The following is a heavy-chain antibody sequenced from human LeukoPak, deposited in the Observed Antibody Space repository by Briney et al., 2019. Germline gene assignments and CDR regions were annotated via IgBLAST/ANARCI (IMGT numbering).Heavy chain of an antibody. CDR2: IGSGGTSI. CDR3: ARDYSGYDY. D-gene: IGHD5-12*01. Sequence: GGSLRLSCAASGFTLSNYEMNWLRQAPGKGLEWVSYIGSGGTSIYYADSVKGRFTISRDNAKNSLYLQMNSLRAEDTAIYYCARDYSGYDYWGQGTLVTVSS. J-gene: IGHJ4*02. V-gene: IGHV3-48*03. CDR1: GFTLSNYE.